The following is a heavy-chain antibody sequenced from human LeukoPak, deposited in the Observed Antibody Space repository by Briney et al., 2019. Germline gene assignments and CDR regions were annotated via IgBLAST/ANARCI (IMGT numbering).Heavy chain of an antibody. CDR1: GGSISSGGCY. CDR2: IYYSGST. Sequence: SETLSLTCTVSGGSISSGGCYWSWIRQSPGKGLEWIGYIYYSGSTYYNPSLKSRVIMSVATSKNQFYLKLNSVTVADTAVYYCARGKNDYSNRYYFDYWGQGTLVTVSS. J-gene: IGHJ4*02. D-gene: IGHD4-11*01. V-gene: IGHV4-31*03. CDR3: ARGKNDYSNRYYFDY.